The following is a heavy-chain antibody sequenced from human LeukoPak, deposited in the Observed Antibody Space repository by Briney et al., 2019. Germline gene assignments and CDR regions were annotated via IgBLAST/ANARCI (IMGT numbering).Heavy chain of an antibody. CDR1: GYTFTSYG. J-gene: IGHJ4*02. CDR3: ARVPHYYGSGSSGFYY. CDR2: ISAYNGNT. V-gene: IGHV1-18*01. Sequence: GASVKVSCKASGYTFTSYGISWVRQAPGQGLEWMGWISAYNGNTNYAQKLQGRVTMTTDTSTSTAYMELRSLRSDDTAVYYCARVPHYYGSGSSGFYYWGQGTLVTVSS. D-gene: IGHD3-10*01.